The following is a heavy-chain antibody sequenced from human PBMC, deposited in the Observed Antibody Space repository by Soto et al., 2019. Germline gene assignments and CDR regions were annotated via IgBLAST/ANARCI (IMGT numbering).Heavy chain of an antibody. Sequence: GGSLRLSCAASGFTFSSYWMSWVRQAPGKGLEWVANIKQDGSEKYYVDTVKGRFTISRDNAKNSLYLQMNSLRAEDTAVYYCARDNDGAYDFWSGWAPGGYYYYGMDVWGQGTTVTVSS. V-gene: IGHV3-7*01. CDR3: ARDNDGAYDFWSGWAPGGYYYYGMDV. J-gene: IGHJ6*02. D-gene: IGHD3-3*01. CDR1: GFTFSSYW. CDR2: IKQDGSEK.